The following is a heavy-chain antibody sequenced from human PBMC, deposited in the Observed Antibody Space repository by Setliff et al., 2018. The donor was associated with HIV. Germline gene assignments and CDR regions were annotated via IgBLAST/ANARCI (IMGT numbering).Heavy chain of an antibody. CDR3: ARDRGYYGSGSYGMDV. CDR1: GGSISSHY. D-gene: IGHD3-10*01. J-gene: IGHJ6*02. CDR2: IYYSGST. V-gene: IGHV4-59*11. Sequence: SETLSLTCTVSGGSISSHYWSWIRQPPGKGLEWIGYIYYSGSTNYNPSLKSRVTISVDTSNNQFSLKLSSVTAADTAVYYCARDRGYYGSGSYGMDVWGQGTTVTVSS.